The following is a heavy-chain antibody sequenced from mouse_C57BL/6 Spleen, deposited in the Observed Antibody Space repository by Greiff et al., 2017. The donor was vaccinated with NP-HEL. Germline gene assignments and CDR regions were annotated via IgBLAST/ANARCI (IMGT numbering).Heavy chain of an antibody. CDR3: TRLLRGYYAMDY. V-gene: IGHV6-6*01. CDR2: IRNKANNHAT. J-gene: IGHJ4*01. CDR1: GFTFSDAW. Sequence: EVQLQESGGGLVQPGGSMKLSCAASGFTFSDAWMDWVRQSPEKGLEWVAEIRNKANNHATYYAESVKGRFTISRDDSKSSVYLQMNSLRAEDTGIYYWTRLLRGYYAMDYWGQGTSVTVSS.